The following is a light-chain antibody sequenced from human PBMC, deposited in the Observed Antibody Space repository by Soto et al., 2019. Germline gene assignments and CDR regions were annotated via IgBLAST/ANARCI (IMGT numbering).Light chain of an antibody. J-gene: IGKJ1*01. CDR3: QQYDHSPRT. CDR1: QSVNSNY. V-gene: IGKV3-20*01. CDR2: GAS. Sequence: EMVLTQSPGTLSFSPGERATLSCRASQSVNSNYLAWYQQKPGQGPRVLMYGASSRATGIPDRLSGSGSGTDFTLTISRPEPEDFAVYYCQQYDHSPRTFGQGTKVEIK.